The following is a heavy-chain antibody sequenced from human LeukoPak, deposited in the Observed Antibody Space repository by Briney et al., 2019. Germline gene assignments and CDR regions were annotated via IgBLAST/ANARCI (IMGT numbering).Heavy chain of an antibody. Sequence: SETLSLTCTVSGGSISSSSYYWGWIRQPPGKGLEWIGSKYYSGSTYYNSSLKSRVTMSVDTSKNQFSLKLSSVTAADTAVYYCARGQLCSGGSCFSPVFDYWGQGTLVTVSS. CDR3: ARGQLCSGGSCFSPVFDY. V-gene: IGHV4-39*07. CDR2: KYYSGST. J-gene: IGHJ4*02. CDR1: GGSISSSSYY. D-gene: IGHD2-15*01.